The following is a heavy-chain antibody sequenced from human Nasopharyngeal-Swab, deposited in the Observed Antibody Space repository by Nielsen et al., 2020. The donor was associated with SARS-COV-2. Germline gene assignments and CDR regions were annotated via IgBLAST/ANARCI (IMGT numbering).Heavy chain of an antibody. CDR2: INHSGTT. D-gene: IGHD1-1*01. V-gene: IGHV4-34*01. CDR1: GGSFSGHY. CDR3: SRGRGGQQLVRTYYYYDLDV. Sequence: SETLSLTCGVYGGSFSGHYLSWIRQPPGKGLEWIAEINHSGTTNYKPSLKSRVTISVDTSKNQFSLKVRSVLTADTASYFCSRGRGGQQLVRTYYYYDLDVWGQGTTVTVSS. J-gene: IGHJ6*02.